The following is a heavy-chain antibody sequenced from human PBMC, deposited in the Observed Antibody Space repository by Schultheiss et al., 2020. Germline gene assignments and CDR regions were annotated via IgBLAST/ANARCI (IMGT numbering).Heavy chain of an antibody. CDR3: ARVGSTAAAGTTDF. Sequence: GGSLRLSCAASGFTFSDYYMSWIRQAPGKGLEWVSYISGGGSSTYYTDSVRGRFTISRDNSENSLHLQMNSLRVEDTAVYYCARVGSTAAAGTTDFWGQGTLVIVSS. CDR1: GFTFSDYY. J-gene: IGHJ4*02. CDR2: ISGGGSST. D-gene: IGHD6-13*01. V-gene: IGHV3-11*01.